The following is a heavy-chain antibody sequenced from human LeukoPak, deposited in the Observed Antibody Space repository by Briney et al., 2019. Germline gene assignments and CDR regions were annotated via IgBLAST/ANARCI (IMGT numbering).Heavy chain of an antibody. Sequence: WGSLRLSCAASGFTFDDYGMSWVRQAPGKGLEWVSGINWNGGSTGYADSVKGRLTISRDNAKNSLYLQMNSLRDEDTALYYCASYCISRSCDYVFDYWGQGTLVTVSS. CDR2: INWNGGST. J-gene: IGHJ4*02. V-gene: IGHV3-20*04. CDR3: ASYCISRSCDYVFDY. CDR1: GFTFDDYG. D-gene: IGHD2-15*01.